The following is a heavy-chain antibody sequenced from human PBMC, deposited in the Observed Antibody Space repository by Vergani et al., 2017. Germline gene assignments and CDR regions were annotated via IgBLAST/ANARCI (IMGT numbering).Heavy chain of an antibody. CDR2: ISGSGGST. V-gene: IGHV3-23*01. D-gene: IGHD6-19*01. Sequence: EVQLLESGGGLVQPGGSLRLSCAASGFTFSSYAMSWVRQAPGKGLEWVSAISGSGGSTYYADSVKGRFTISRDNSKNTLYLQMNSLRAEDTAVYYCARDMIIAVAGTGIDYWGQGTLVTVSS. CDR3: ARDMIIAVAGTGIDY. CDR1: GFTFSSYA. J-gene: IGHJ4*02.